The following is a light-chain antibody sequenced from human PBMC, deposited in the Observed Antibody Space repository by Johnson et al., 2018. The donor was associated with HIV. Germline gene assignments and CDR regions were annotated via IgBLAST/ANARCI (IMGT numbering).Light chain of an antibody. Sequence: QSVLTQPPSVSAAPGQKVTISCSGSSSNIGKNYVSWYQQFPGTAPKVLIYDDNKRPSGIPDRVSGSKSGTSATLGITGLQTGDEAYYYCGTWDSSVSGFVFGTGPKGTVL. V-gene: IGLV1-51*01. CDR1: SSNIGKNY. J-gene: IGLJ1*01. CDR3: GTWDSSVSGFV. CDR2: DDN.